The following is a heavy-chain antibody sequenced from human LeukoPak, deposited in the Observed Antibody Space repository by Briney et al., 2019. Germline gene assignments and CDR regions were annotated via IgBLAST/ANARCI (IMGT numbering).Heavy chain of an antibody. CDR1: GFTFSTYW. J-gene: IGHJ6*03. Sequence: GRSLRLSCAASGFTFSTYWMHWVRHAPGKWLVWVSRIDTAGPNTNYADSVKGRFTISRDNAKNTVYLQLNSLRVEDTAVYYCARVAYCSSTSCYSWGDYYYYMDVWGKGTTVTVSS. V-gene: IGHV3-74*01. D-gene: IGHD2-2*02. CDR2: IDTAGPNT. CDR3: ARVAYCSSTSCYSWGDYYYYMDV.